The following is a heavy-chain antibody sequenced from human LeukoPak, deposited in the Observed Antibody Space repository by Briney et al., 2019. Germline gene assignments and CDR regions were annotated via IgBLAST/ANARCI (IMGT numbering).Heavy chain of an antibody. D-gene: IGHD3-10*01. Sequence: GGSLRLSCAASGFTFSSYAMSWVRQAPGKGLEWVSAISGSGGSTYYADSVKGRFTISRDNSKNTLYLQMNSLRAEDTAVYYCAKDGYGSGSYSPLYNWFDPWGQGTLVTVSS. J-gene: IGHJ5*02. CDR3: AKDGYGSGSYSPLYNWFDP. CDR1: GFTFSSYA. CDR2: ISGSGGST. V-gene: IGHV3-23*01.